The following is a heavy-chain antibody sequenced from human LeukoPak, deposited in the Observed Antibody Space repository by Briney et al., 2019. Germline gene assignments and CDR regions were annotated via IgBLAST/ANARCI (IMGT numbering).Heavy chain of an antibody. CDR1: GYSFTSYW. V-gene: IGHV5-51*01. J-gene: IGHJ6*02. CDR3: ASGPTYYDFWSGYGYYYYYGMDV. D-gene: IGHD3-3*01. CDR2: IYPGDSDT. Sequence: GESLQISCQGSGYSFTSYWIGWVRQMPGKGLEWMGIIYPGDSDTRYSPSFQGQVTISADKSISTAYLQWSSLKASDTAMYYCASGPTYYDFWSGYGYYYYYGMDVWGQGTTVTVSS.